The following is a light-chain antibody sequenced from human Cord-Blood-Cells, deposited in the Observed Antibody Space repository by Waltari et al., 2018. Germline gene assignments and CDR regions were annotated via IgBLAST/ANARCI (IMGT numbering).Light chain of an antibody. V-gene: IGLV2-23*01. J-gene: IGLJ3*02. CDR3: CSYAGSSTWV. CDR1: SSDVGSYNL. CDR2: EGS. Sequence: QSALTQPASVSGSPGQSITLSCTGTSSDVGSYNLVSWYQQHPGKAPKLMIYEGSKWPSGVSNRFSGSKSGNTASLTISGLQAEDEADYYCCSYAGSSTWVFGGGTKLTVL.